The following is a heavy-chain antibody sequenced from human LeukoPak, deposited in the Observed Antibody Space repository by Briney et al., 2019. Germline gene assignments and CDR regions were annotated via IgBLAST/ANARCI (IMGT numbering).Heavy chain of an antibody. CDR3: ARGRSGSYFDGMDV. CDR1: GFTFSSYD. D-gene: IGHD3-10*01. J-gene: IGHJ6*02. V-gene: IGHV3-13*01. CDR2: IGTAGDT. Sequence: GGSLRLSCAASGFTFSSYDMHWVRQATGKGLEWVSAIGTAGDTYYPGSVKGRFTISRENAKNSLYLQMNSLRAGDTAVYYCARGRSGSYFDGMDVWGQGTTVTVSS.